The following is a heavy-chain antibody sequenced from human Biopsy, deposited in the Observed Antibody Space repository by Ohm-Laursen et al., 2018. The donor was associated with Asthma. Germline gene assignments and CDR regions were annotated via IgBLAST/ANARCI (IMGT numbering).Heavy chain of an antibody. V-gene: IGHV3-30*03. CDR1: GFTFSSYG. J-gene: IGHJ6*02. Sequence: SLRLSCAASGFTFSSYGMHWVRQAPGKGLEWVACISYDGSNKYYADSVKGRSTISRDNSKNTLYLQMNSLRPEDTAVYYCATGYSGSDRIVYYYSGMEVWGQGTTVTVSS. CDR2: ISYDGSNK. CDR3: ATGYSGSDRIVYYYSGMEV. D-gene: IGHD5-12*01.